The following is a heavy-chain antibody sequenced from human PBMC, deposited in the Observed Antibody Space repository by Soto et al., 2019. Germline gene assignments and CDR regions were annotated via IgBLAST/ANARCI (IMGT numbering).Heavy chain of an antibody. V-gene: IGHV1-3*01. J-gene: IGHJ6*02. CDR2: INAGNGNT. D-gene: IGHD6-13*01. CDR1: RLTHTTSA. CDR3: AREKVSSSSWYGHYYYGMDV. Sequence: RASRLTHTTSAMHSARPAHGETPGGMGWINAGNGNTKYSQKFQGRVTITRDTSASTAYMELSSLRSEDTAVYYCAREKVSSSSWYGHYYYGMDVWGQGTTVTVSS.